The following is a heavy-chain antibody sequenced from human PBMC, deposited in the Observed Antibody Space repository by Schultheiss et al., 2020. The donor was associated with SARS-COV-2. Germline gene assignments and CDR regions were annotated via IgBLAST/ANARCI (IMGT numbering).Heavy chain of an antibody. CDR1: GFSLSNARMG. D-gene: IGHD5-18*01. CDR3: AHGSVDTAMGD. Sequence: SGPTLVKPTETLTLTCTVSGFSLSNARMGVSWIRQPPGKALEWLALIYWNDDKRYSPSLKSRLTITKDTSKNQVVLTMTNMDPVDTATYYCAHGSVDTAMGDWGQGTLVTVSS. V-gene: IGHV2-5*01. CDR2: IYWNDDK. J-gene: IGHJ4*02.